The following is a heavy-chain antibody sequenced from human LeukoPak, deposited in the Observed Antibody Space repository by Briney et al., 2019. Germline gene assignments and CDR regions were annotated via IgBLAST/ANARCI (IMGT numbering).Heavy chain of an antibody. CDR3: ARDYYGSIDY. CDR2: INNDGST. D-gene: IGHD3-10*01. J-gene: IGHJ4*02. CDR1: GFTFSSYW. V-gene: IGHV3-74*01. Sequence: GGSLRLSCAASGFTFSSYWMSWVRQAPGKGPVCISRINNDGSTVYADPVTGRFTISRDNARNTLYLQMDNLRAEDTAVYYCARDYYGSIDYWGQGTLVTVSS.